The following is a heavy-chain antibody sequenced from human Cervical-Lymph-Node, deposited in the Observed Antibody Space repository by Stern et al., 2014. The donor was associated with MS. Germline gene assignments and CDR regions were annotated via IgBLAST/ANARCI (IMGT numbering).Heavy chain of an antibody. D-gene: IGHD2-21*01. CDR2: IIPMYDIA. CDR1: GGTFSSYT. CDR3: ARVPLVVLVPTRGDAFDI. J-gene: IGHJ3*02. V-gene: IGHV1-69*04. Sequence: VQLVQSGAEVRKPGSSVRVSCKTSGGTFSSYTISWVRQVTGQGLEWMGRIIPMYDIANYAQKFQGRVTITADKSTSTAYMELSSLRSEDTAVYYCARVPLVVLVPTRGDAFDIWGQGTMVTVSS.